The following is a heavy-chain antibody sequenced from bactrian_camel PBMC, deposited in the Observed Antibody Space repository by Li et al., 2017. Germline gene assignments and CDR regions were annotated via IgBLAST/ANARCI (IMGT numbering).Heavy chain of an antibody. Sequence: VQLVESGGGSVQAGGSLKLSCAASGYIFGSCGMAWYRQAPGKERELVLSISSDGTTTVADSVKGRFTISRDDAKNALYLQLNSLKTEDTAMYYCTREDPGAGRADWGQGTQVTVS. CDR3: TREDPGAGRAD. D-gene: IGHD6*01. CDR2: ISSDGTT. CDR1: GYIFGSCG. V-gene: IGHV3S55*01. J-gene: IGHJ4*01.